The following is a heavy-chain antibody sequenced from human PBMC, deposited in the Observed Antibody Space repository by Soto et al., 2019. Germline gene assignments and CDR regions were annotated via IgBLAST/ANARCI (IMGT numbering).Heavy chain of an antibody. CDR2: ISSNGGST. D-gene: IGHD3-10*01. V-gene: IGHV3-64D*08. CDR1: GFTFSSYA. Sequence: GGSLRLSCSASGFTFSSYAMHWVRQAPGKGLEYVSAISSNGGSTYYADSVKGRFTISRDNSKNTLYLQMSSLRAEDTAVYYCVKGFGYYGSGSPPEPPRYYYYGMDVWGQGTTVIVSS. CDR3: VKGFGYYGSGSPPEPPRYYYYGMDV. J-gene: IGHJ6*02.